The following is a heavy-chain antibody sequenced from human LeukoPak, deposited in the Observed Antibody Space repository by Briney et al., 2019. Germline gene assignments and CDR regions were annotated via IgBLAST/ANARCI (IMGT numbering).Heavy chain of an antibody. D-gene: IGHD1-7*01. Sequence: ASVKVSCKASGYTFTGYYMHWVRQAPGQGLEWMGWINPNSGGTNYAQKFQGRVTMTRDTCISTAYMELSRLRSDDTAVYYCASTKIITGTNAFDYWGQGTLVTVSS. V-gene: IGHV1-2*02. CDR3: ASTKIITGTNAFDY. CDR2: INPNSGGT. CDR1: GYTFTGYY. J-gene: IGHJ4*02.